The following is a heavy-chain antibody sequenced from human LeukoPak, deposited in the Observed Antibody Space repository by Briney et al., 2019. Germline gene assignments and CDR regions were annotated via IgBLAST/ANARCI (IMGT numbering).Heavy chain of an antibody. V-gene: IGHV3-53*05. J-gene: IGHJ4*02. CDR2: IYSGGTT. CDR3: AKVSLAYCGGDCYSGFDY. CDR1: GFTVSSDY. Sequence: HAGGSLRLSCSASGFTVSSDYMSWVRQAPGKGLAWLSVIYSGGTTYYADSVKGRFTISRDNSKNSLYLQMNSLRTEDTALYYCAKVSLAYCGGDCYSGFDYWGQGTLVTVSS. D-gene: IGHD2-21*02.